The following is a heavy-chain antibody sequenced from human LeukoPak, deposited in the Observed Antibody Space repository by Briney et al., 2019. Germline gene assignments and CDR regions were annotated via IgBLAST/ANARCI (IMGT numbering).Heavy chain of an antibody. Sequence: PGRSLRRSCAASGFFFYDYGMHWVRQVPGKGLEWVSGISWQSNTRKYADSVRGRFTISRDNAKNSLYLQMNSLKLEDTALYYCVKDRDFWSGLDVWGQGTMVTVS. CDR3: VKDRDFWSGLDV. J-gene: IGHJ6*02. V-gene: IGHV3-9*01. CDR2: ISWQSNTR. CDR1: GFFFYDYG. D-gene: IGHD3-3*01.